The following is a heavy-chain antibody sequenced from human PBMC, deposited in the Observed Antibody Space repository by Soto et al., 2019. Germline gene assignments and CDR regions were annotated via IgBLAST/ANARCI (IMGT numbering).Heavy chain of an antibody. V-gene: IGHV1-58*01. Sequence: QINLVQSGPEVKKPGTSVKVSCEASGFTFTAVHWVRQARGQRLEWIGWVVVGSGQTHYSQKFQENVSFTWDMSTSTAYMELRSLTSEDTAVYFCAADRGVVRAANWGQGTLVTVSS. J-gene: IGHJ1*01. CDR2: VVVGSGQT. CDR3: AADRGVVRAAN. CDR1: GFTFTA. D-gene: IGHD2-21*01.